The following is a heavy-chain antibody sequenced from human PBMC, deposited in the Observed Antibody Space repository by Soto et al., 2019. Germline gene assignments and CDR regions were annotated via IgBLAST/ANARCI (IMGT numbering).Heavy chain of an antibody. Sequence: GGSLRLSCAASGFTFSSYGMHWVRQAPGKGLEWVAVISYDGSNKYYADSVKGRFTISRDNSKNTLYLQMNSLRAEDTAVYYCAKDLVATIYYYYFLYVSGQGTTDTGSS. V-gene: IGHV3-30*18. D-gene: IGHD5-12*01. CDR3: AKDLVATIYYYYFLYV. CDR1: GFTFSSYG. J-gene: IGHJ6*03. CDR2: ISYDGSNK.